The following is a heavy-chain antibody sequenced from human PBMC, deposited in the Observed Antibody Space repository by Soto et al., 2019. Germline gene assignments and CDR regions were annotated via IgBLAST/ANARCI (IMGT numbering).Heavy chain of an antibody. CDR3: ARGGSTGWFYFDF. CDR2: TPGSGGSS. Sequence: VGSLRLSCAASGFTFKSYAMNWVRQAPGKGLEWVASTPGSGGSSYYADSVKGRFTISRDNSKNTLYLDLNSLKAEDTAMYYCARGGSTGWFYFDFWGQGTQVTVSS. V-gene: IGHV3-23*01. D-gene: IGHD6-19*01. J-gene: IGHJ4*02. CDR1: GFTFKSYA.